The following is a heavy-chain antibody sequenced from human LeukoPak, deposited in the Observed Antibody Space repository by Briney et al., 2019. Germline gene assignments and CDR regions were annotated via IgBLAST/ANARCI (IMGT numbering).Heavy chain of an antibody. CDR2: ISAYNGNT. CDR1: GYTFTSYG. J-gene: IGHJ4*02. D-gene: IGHD1-26*01. Sequence: GASVKVSCKASGYTFTSYGISWVRQAPGQGLEWMGWISAYNGNTNYAQKLQGRVTMTTDTSTSTAYMELRSLRSDDTAVYYCARDLGATTLDYFDYWGQGTLVTVSS. CDR3: ARDLGATTLDYFDY. V-gene: IGHV1-18*01.